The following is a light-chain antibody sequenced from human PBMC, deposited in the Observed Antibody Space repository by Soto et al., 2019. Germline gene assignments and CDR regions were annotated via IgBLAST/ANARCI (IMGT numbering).Light chain of an antibody. Sequence: QSALTQPASVSGPLGQSIDISCTGSSSDIGSYDLVSWYQQYPGKAPKVVIFEGTKRPSGVSNRFSGSKSGNTASLTISGLQTEDEADYYCCSYAGSRTYVFGAGTKVTVL. V-gene: IGLV2-23*01. CDR1: SSDIGSYDL. CDR2: EGT. J-gene: IGLJ1*01. CDR3: CSYAGSRTYV.